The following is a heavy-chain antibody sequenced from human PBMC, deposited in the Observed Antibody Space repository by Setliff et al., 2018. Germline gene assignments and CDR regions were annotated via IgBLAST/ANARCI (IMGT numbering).Heavy chain of an antibody. Sequence: RASVKVSCKASGGTFSSYAFAWVRQAPGQGLEWVGWISVYNGDTNYAQKFQGRVTLTTDTSTSTAYMELRSLTSDDSAFYYCARAPSVELVTIRTNSWFTYWGQGTLVTVSS. CDR2: ISVYNGDT. J-gene: IGHJ4*02. CDR3: ARAPSVELVTIRTNSWFTY. V-gene: IGHV1-18*01. CDR1: GGTFSSYA. D-gene: IGHD5-18*01.